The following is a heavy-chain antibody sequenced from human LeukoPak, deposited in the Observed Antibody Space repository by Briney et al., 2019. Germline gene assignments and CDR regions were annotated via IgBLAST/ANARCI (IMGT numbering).Heavy chain of an antibody. CDR2: ISGSGGSS. V-gene: IGHV3-23*01. CDR1: GFTFSSYA. D-gene: IGHD2-15*01. Sequence: GGSLRLSCAASGFTFSSYAMSWVRQAPGKGLEWVSAISGSGGSSYYADSVKGRFTISRDNSKNTLYLQMNSLRAEDTAVYYCAKAGYCRGGSCYSRDNWFDPWGQGTLVTVSS. J-gene: IGHJ5*02. CDR3: AKAGYCRGGSCYSRDNWFDP.